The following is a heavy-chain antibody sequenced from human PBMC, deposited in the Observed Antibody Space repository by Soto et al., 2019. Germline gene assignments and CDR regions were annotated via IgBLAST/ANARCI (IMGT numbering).Heavy chain of an antibody. V-gene: IGHV3-7*01. CDR1: GFTFSSYW. CDR3: ARSTVTGSEGY. D-gene: IGHD4-4*01. Sequence: GGSLRLSCAASGFTFSSYWMSWVRQAPGKGLEWVANIKQDGSEKYYVDSVKGRFTISRDNAKNSLYLQMTSLRAEDTAVYYCARSTVTGSEGYWGQGTLVTVSS. CDR2: IKQDGSEK. J-gene: IGHJ4*02.